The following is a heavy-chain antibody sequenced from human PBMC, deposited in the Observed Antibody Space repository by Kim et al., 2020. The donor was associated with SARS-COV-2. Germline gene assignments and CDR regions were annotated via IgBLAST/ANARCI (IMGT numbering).Heavy chain of an antibody. D-gene: IGHD6-6*01. V-gene: IGHV4-59*01. J-gene: IGHJ4*02. CDR2: IYYSGST. CDR3: AAGRISSSTYY. Sequence: SETLSLTCTVSGGSISSYYWSWIRQPPGKGLEWIGYIYYSGSTNYNPSLKSRVTISVDTSKNQFSLKLSSVTAADTAVYYCAAGRISSSTYYWGQGTLVT. CDR1: GGSISSYY.